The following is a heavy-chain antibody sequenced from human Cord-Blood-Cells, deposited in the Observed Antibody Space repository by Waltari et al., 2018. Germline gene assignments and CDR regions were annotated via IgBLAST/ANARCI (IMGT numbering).Heavy chain of an antibody. CDR2: INPNSGGT. D-gene: IGHD6-13*01. V-gene: IGHV1-2*02. J-gene: IGHJ4*02. CDR1: GYTFTGHY. CDR3: ARDYSSSWYSGFDY. Sequence: QVQLVQSGAEVKKPVASVKVSCKASGYTFTGHYMHWVRQAPGQGLEWMGWINPNSGGTNYAQKFQGRVTMTRDTSISTAYMELSRLRSDDTAVYYCARDYSSSWYSGFDYWGQGTLVTVSS.